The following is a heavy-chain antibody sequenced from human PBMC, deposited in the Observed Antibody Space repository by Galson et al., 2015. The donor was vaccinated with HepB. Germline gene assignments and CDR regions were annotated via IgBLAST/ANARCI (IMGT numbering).Heavy chain of an antibody. V-gene: IGHV3-73*01. CDR3: TRQIFGVVGRVNYNWLDP. Sequence: SLRLSCAASGFTFSDSAPHWVRQAPGKGLEWVGRVRSRVNNYATAFAASVKGRFTISRDDSKNTAHLQMDSLKTEDTAVYYCTRQIFGVVGRVNYNWLDPWGQGTLVTVSS. J-gene: IGHJ5*02. CDR1: GFTFSDSA. D-gene: IGHD3-3*01. CDR2: VRSRVNNYAT.